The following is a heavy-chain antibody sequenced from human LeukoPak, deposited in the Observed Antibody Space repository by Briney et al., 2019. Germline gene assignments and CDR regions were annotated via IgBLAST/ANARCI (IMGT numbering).Heavy chain of an antibody. CDR3: ARHYDFWSGPNGFDP. D-gene: IGHD3-3*01. CDR2: IKQDGGEK. Sequence: GGSLRLSCAASGFTFSSYWMSWVRQAPGKGLEWVSNIKQDGGEKYYVDSVKGRFTISRDNAKTSLYLQMSSLRAEDTAVYYCARHYDFWSGPNGFDPWGQGTLVTVSS. CDR1: GFTFSSYW. J-gene: IGHJ5*02. V-gene: IGHV3-7*01.